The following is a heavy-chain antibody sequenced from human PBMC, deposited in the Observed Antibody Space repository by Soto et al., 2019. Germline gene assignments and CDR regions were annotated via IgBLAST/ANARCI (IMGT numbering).Heavy chain of an antibody. J-gene: IGHJ6*02. V-gene: IGHV3-30*18. CDR2: ISYDGSNK. Sequence: VGSLRLSCAASGFTFSSYGMHWVRQAPGKGLEWVAVISYDGSNKYYADSVKGRFTISRDNSKNTLYLQMNSLRAEDTAVYYCAKGAPPGAEADFWRTYYYYGMDVWGQGTTVTVSS. CDR3: AKGAPPGAEADFWRTYYYYGMDV. D-gene: IGHD3-3*01. CDR1: GFTFSSYG.